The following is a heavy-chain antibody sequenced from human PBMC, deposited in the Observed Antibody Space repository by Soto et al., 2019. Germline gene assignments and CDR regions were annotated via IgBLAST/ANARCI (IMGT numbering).Heavy chain of an antibody. CDR1: GFTFSSYG. J-gene: IGHJ6*02. D-gene: IGHD4-17*01. Sequence: PVGSLRLSCAASGFTFSSYGMHWVRQAPGKGLEWVAVISYDGSNKYYADSVKGRFTISRDNSKNTLYLQMNSLRAEDTAVYYCAKADYGDYDGYYGMDVWGQGTTVTVSS. CDR2: ISYDGSNK. V-gene: IGHV3-30*18. CDR3: AKADYGDYDGYYGMDV.